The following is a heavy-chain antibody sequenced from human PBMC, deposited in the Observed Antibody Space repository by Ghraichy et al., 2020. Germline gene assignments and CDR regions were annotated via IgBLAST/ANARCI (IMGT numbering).Heavy chain of an antibody. V-gene: IGHV1-2*02. CDR2: INPNSGGT. D-gene: IGHD5-18*01. CDR1: GYTFTGYY. J-gene: IGHJ6*02. Sequence: ASVKVSFKASGYTFTGYYMHWVRQAPGQGLEWMGWINPNSGGTNYAQKFQGRVTMTRDTSISTAYMELSRLRSDDTALYYCARDGVYSYARWGYYYYGMDVWGQGTTVTVSS. CDR3: ARDGVYSYARWGYYYYGMDV.